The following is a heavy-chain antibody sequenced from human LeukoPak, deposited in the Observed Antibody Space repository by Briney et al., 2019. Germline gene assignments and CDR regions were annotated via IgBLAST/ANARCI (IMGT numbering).Heavy chain of an antibody. CDR1: GFTFSDYY. CDR3: ARDRSGSPDY. V-gene: IGHV3-11*05. D-gene: IGHD1-26*01. J-gene: IGHJ4*02. CDR2: ISSSSSYT. Sequence: GGSLRLSCAASGFTFSDYYMSWIRQAPGKGLEWVSYISSSSSYTNYADSEKGRFTISRDNAKNSLYLQMNSLRAEDTAVYYCARDRSGSPDYWGQGTLVTVSS.